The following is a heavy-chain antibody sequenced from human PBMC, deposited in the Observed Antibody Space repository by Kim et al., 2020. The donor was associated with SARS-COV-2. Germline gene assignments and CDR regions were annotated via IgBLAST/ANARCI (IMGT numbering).Heavy chain of an antibody. Sequence: YADSVKGRFTISRDNAKNSLYLQMNSLRAEDTAVYYCARDLLGGYSNFDYWGQGTLVTVSS. V-gene: IGHV3-21*01. J-gene: IGHJ4*02. D-gene: IGHD3-22*01. CDR3: ARDLLGGYSNFDY.